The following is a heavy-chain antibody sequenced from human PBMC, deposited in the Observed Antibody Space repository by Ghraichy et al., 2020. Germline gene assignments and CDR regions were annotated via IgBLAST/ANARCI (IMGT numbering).Heavy chain of an antibody. CDR1: GGSFSGYY. V-gene: IGHV4-34*01. Sequence: SETLSLTCAVYGGSFSGYYWSWIRQPPGKGLEWIGEINHSGSTNYNPSLKSRVTISVDTAKNQFSLKLSSVTAADTAVYYGARGRPFYDYVWESYLGRTFDYWGQGTLVTVSS. CDR2: INHSGST. D-gene: IGHD3-16*02. J-gene: IGHJ4*02. CDR3: ARGRPFYDYVWESYLGRTFDY.